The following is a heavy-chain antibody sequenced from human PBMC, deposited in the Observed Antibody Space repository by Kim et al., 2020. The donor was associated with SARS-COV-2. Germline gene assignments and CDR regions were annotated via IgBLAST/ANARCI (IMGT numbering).Heavy chain of an antibody. CDR3: ARAGYSSGWYSGPYNWFDP. J-gene: IGHJ5*02. D-gene: IGHD6-19*01. V-gene: IGHV4-59*01. CDR1: GGSISSYY. CDR2: IYYSGST. Sequence: SETLSLTCTVSGGSISSYYWSWIRQPPGKGLEWIGYIYYSGSTNYNPSLKSRVTISVDTSKNQFSLKLSSVTAADTAVYYCARAGYSSGWYSGPYNWFDPWGQGTLVTVSS.